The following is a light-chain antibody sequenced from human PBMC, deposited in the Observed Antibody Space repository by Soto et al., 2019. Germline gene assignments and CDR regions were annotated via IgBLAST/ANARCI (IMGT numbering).Light chain of an antibody. V-gene: IGKV1-5*01. J-gene: IGKJ1*01. CDR3: QQYNRLWT. CDR1: QPISGF. Sequence: DIQMTQFPSTLSATVGDSVTSTCRASQPISGFLAWYQQKPGKAPKVLIHGASTLETGVPARFSASGSGTEFTLTISSLQPDDFATYYCQQYNRLWTFGQGTKGDIK. CDR2: GAS.